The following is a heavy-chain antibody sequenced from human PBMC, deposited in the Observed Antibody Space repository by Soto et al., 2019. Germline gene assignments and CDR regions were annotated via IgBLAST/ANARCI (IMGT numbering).Heavy chain of an antibody. CDR1: GFTFNYYW. D-gene: IGHD2-21*02. J-gene: IGHJ3*01. Sequence: EVQLVESEGGLVQRGGSLRLSCAASGFTFNYYWMHWVRQAPGQGLVWVSHIHSDGSSTTYADSVKGRFTIYRDNAKNTLYLKMNSLRAEDKALYYCARGDKGGFDLWGQGTTVTVSS. CDR3: ARGDKGGFDL. V-gene: IGHV3-74*01. CDR2: IHSDGSST.